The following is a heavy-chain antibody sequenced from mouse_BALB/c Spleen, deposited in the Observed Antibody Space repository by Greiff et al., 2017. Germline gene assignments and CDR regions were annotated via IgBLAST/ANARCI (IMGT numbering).Heavy chain of an antibody. Sequence: EVHLVESGGGLVQPGGSLKLSCAASGFTFSSYTMSWVRQTPEKRLEWVAYISNGGGSTYYPDTVKGRFTISRDNAKNTLYLQMSSLKSEDTAMYYCARHDYYGSTLDYWGQGTTLTVSS. CDR3: ARHDYYGSTLDY. CDR1: GFTFSSYT. J-gene: IGHJ2*01. D-gene: IGHD1-1*01. V-gene: IGHV5-12-2*01. CDR2: ISNGGGST.